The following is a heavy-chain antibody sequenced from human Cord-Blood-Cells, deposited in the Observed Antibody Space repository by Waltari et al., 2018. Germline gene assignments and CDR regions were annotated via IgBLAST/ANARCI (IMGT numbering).Heavy chain of an antibody. CDR3: ARARADGDYYYFDY. V-gene: IGHV1-2*04. D-gene: IGHD4-17*01. Sequence: QVQLVQSGAEVKKPGASVKVSCKASGYTFTGYYMHWVRPDPGQGLEWMGWINPNSGGTNYAQKFQGWVTMTRDTSISTAYMELSRLRSDDTAVYYCARARADGDYYYFDYWGQGTLVTVSS. CDR1: GYTFTGYY. CDR2: INPNSGGT. J-gene: IGHJ4*02.